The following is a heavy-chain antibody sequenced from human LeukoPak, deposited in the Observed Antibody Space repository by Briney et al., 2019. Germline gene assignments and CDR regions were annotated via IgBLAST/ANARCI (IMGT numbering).Heavy chain of an antibody. Sequence: GESLQISCKGSGSIFTSYWIGWVRPLPGKGLEWMGIIYPGDSDTRYSPSFQGQVTISADKSISTAYLQWSSLKASDTAMYYCARRKRDCSGGSCYSSNWFDPWGQGTLVTVSS. CDR3: ARRKRDCSGGSCYSSNWFDP. CDR1: GSIFTSYW. V-gene: IGHV5-51*01. J-gene: IGHJ5*02. D-gene: IGHD2-15*01. CDR2: IYPGDSDT.